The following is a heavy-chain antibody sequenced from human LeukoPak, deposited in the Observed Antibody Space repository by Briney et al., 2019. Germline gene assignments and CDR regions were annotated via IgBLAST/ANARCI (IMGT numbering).Heavy chain of an antibody. D-gene: IGHD2-2*01. CDR1: GFTFSSYS. V-gene: IGHV3-21*01. CDR3: ARGIVVVPAAITYYYMDV. Sequence: GGSLRLSCAASGFTFSSYSMNWVRQAPGKGLEWVSSISSSSSYIYYADSVKGRFTISRDNAKNSLYLQMNSLRAEDTAVYYCARGIVVVPAAITYYYMDVWGKGTTVTVSS. CDR2: ISSSSSYI. J-gene: IGHJ6*03.